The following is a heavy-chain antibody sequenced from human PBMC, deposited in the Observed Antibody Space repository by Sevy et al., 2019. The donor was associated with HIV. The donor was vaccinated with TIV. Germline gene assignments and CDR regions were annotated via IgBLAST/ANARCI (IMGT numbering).Heavy chain of an antibody. J-gene: IGHJ4*02. D-gene: IGHD5-12*01. V-gene: IGHV3-23*01. CDR3: AKGIGYSGYETDY. CDR1: GFTFSSYA. CDR2: ISGSSIST. Sequence: GGSLRLSCAASGFTFSSYAMSRVRQAPGKGLEWVSAISGSSISTYYADSVKGRFTISRDNSKNTLYLQMNNLRAEDTAVFYCAKGIGYSGYETDYWGQGTLVTVSS.